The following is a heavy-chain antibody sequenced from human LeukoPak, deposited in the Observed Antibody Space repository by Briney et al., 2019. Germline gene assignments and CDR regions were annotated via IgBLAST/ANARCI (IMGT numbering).Heavy chain of an antibody. J-gene: IGHJ4*02. CDR3: ASLRVRSPDY. D-gene: IGHD3-10*01. V-gene: IGHV3-48*04. CDR2: VSSSSNTI. Sequence: GGSLRLSCAASAFTFSSYSMIWVRQAPGKGLEWVSYVSSSSNTIYYSDSLKGRFTISRDNAKNSLYLQMNSLRAEDTAVYYCASLRVRSPDYRGQGTLVTVSS. CDR1: AFTFSSYS.